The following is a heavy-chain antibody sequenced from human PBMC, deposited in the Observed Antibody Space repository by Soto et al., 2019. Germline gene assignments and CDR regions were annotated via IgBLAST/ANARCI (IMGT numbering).Heavy chain of an antibody. CDR1: GYTFTGYY. J-gene: IGHJ5*02. CDR3: ARSQANLEWLLSGWFEP. Sequence: ASVKVSCKASGYTFTGYYMHWVRQAPGQGLEWMGWINPNSGGANYALKFQGWVTMTRDTSISTAYMDLSRLRSDDTAVYYCARSQANLEWLLSGWFEPCAQGIL. V-gene: IGHV1-2*04. CDR2: INPNSGGA. D-gene: IGHD3-3*01.